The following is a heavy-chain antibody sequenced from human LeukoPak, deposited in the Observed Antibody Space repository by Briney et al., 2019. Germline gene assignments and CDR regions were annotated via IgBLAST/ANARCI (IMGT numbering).Heavy chain of an antibody. CDR3: ARTSRGGYSGYDPNFDY. V-gene: IGHV1-69*13. D-gene: IGHD5-12*01. Sequence: SVKVSCKXSGGTFSSYAISWVRQAPGQGLEWMGGIIPIFGTANYAQKFQGRVTINADESTSTAYMELSSLRSEDTAVYYCARTSRGGYSGYDPNFDYWGQGTLVTVSS. J-gene: IGHJ4*02. CDR1: GGTFSSYA. CDR2: IIPIFGTA.